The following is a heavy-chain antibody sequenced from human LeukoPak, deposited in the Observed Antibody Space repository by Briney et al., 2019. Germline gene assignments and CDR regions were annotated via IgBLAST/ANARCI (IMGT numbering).Heavy chain of an antibody. Sequence: SETLSLTCTVSGGSISSGGYYWSWIRQHPGKGLEWIGYIYYSGSTYYNPSLKSRVTTSVDTSKNQFSLKLSSVTAADTAVYYCARGLWLYYFDYWGQGTLVTVSS. CDR1: GGSISSGGYY. D-gene: IGHD3-22*01. V-gene: IGHV4-31*03. J-gene: IGHJ4*02. CDR2: IYYSGST. CDR3: ARGLWLYYFDY.